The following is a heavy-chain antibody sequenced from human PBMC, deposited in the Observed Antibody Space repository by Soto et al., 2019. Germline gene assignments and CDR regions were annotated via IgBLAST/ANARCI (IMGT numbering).Heavy chain of an antibody. CDR1: GFTFRNYW. D-gene: IGHD5-18*01. J-gene: IGHJ6*03. CDR3: AKDRPTATEYYYYYSYMDV. CDR2: ISWNSGSI. V-gene: IGHV3-9*01. Sequence: GGSLRLSCAASGFTFRNYWMHWVRQAPGKGLVWVSGISWNSGSIGYADSVKGRFTISRDNAKNSLYLQMNSLRAEDTALYYCAKDRPTATEYYYYYSYMDVWRKGTTVTVSS.